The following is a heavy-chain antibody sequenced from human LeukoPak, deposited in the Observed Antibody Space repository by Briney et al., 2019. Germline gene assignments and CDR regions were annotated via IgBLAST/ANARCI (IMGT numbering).Heavy chain of an antibody. Sequence: SETLSLTCTVSGDSISNHSYYWAWIRGPPWQGLEWIGTVYYTGHTSYNSSLKSRVAISVDTSKNQFSMQLSSMTAADTAVYYCARLRAMAGHRGGFDFWGQGTMVTVSS. CDR3: ARLRAMAGHRGGFDF. CDR1: GDSISNHSYY. CDR2: VYYTGHT. J-gene: IGHJ3*01. V-gene: IGHV4-39*01. D-gene: IGHD6-19*01.